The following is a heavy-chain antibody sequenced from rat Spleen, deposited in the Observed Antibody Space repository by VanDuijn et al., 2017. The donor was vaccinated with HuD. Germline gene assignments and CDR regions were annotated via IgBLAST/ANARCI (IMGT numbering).Heavy chain of an antibody. J-gene: IGHJ3*01. D-gene: IGHD1-12*02. CDR2: INSAGST. V-gene: IGHV3-3*01. Sequence: EVQLQESGPGLVKPSHSLSLTCSVTGYSITSNYWGWIRKFPGNKLEWMGYINSAGSTIYNPSLKSRISITRDTSKNQFFLQVDSVTTDDTATYYCARSDGVHYYLPFADWGQGTLVTVSS. CDR3: ARSDGVHYYLPFAD. CDR1: GYSITSNY.